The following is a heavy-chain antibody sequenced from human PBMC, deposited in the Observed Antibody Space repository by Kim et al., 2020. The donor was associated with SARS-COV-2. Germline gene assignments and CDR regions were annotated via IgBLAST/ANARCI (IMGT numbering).Heavy chain of an antibody. D-gene: IGHD3-10*01. V-gene: IGHV3-23*01. CDR3: AKDEGSGSYPIDY. Sequence: YADSVKGRFTISRDNSKTTLYLQMNSLRAEDTAVYYCAKDEGSGSYPIDYWGQGTLVTVSS. J-gene: IGHJ4*02.